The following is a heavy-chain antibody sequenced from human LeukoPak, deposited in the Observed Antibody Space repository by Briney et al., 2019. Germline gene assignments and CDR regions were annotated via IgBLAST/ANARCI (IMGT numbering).Heavy chain of an antibody. V-gene: IGHV1-18*01. CDR2: ISAYNGNT. CDR3: ARALDEYSGSYYADY. Sequence: ASVKVSCKASGYTFTSYGISWVRQAPGLGLEWMGWISAYNGNTNYAQKLQGRVTMTTDTSTSTAYMELRSLRSDGTAVYYCARALDEYSGSYYADYWGQGTLVTVSS. CDR1: GYTFTSYG. D-gene: IGHD1-26*01. J-gene: IGHJ4*02.